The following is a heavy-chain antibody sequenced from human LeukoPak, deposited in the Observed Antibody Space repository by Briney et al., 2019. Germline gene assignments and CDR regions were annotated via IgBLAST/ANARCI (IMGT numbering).Heavy chain of an antibody. CDR1: GFTFSDYY. CDR3: AREGVTAMVTRPYYYGMDV. V-gene: IGHV3-11*01. J-gene: IGHJ6*02. Sequence: PGGSLRLSCAASGFTFSDYYMSWIRQAPGKGLEWVSYISSSGSTIYYADSVKGRFTISRDNAKNSLYLQMNSLRAEDTAVYYCAREGVTAMVTRPYYYGMDVWGQGTTVTVSS. CDR2: ISSSGSTI. D-gene: IGHD5-18*01.